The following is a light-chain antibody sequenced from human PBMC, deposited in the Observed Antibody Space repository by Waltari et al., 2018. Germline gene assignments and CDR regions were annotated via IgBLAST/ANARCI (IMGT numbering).Light chain of an antibody. CDR1: QSLVHSDGKTY. V-gene: IGKV2-30*02. CDR2: KVS. CDR3: MQGTHWPWT. J-gene: IGKJ1*01. Sequence: VVMTQSPLSLPVTLGQPASIPCRSRQSLVHSDGKTYLNWFHQRPGQSPRRLICKVSNRYSGVPDRFSGSGSGTEYTLKISRVEAEDVGVYDCMQGTHWPWTFGQGTKVEIK.